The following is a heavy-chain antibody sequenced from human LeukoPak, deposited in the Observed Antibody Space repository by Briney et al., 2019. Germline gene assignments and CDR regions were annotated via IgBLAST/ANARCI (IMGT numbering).Heavy chain of an antibody. CDR2: IYYSGST. CDR1: GGSISSYN. Sequence: SETLSLTSTASGGSISSYNWSWIRQPPGKGLEWIGYIYYSGSTNYNPSLKSRVNISVATSNTQFSLKLSSVTAADTAVYYCAREGYDIHFDYWGQGTLVTVS. D-gene: IGHD3-9*01. J-gene: IGHJ4*02. CDR3: AREGYDIHFDY. V-gene: IGHV4-59*01.